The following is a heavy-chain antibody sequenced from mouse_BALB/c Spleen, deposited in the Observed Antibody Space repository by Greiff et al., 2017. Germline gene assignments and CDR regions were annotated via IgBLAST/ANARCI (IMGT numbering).Heavy chain of an antibody. D-gene: IGHD2-3*01. CDR3: ARGAYDGYPFAY. V-gene: IGHV1-77*01. J-gene: IGHJ3*01. CDR2: IYPGSGST. Sequence: QVQLKQSGPELVKPGASVKMSCKASGYTFTDYVISWVKQRTGQGLEWIGEIYPGSGSTYYNEKFKGKATLTADKSSNTAYMQLSSLTSEDSAVYFCARGAYDGYPFAYWGQGTLVTVSA. CDR1: GYTFTDYV.